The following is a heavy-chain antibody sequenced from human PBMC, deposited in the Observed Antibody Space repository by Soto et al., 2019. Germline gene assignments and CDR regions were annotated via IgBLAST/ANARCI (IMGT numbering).Heavy chain of an antibody. V-gene: IGHV4-30-4*01. J-gene: IGHJ4*02. CDR2: ISYNGSA. Sequence: QVQLQESGPGLVKPSQTLSLTCTVSGGSISSGDYFWSWIRQPPGKGLEWIGYISYNGSAYYNPSLKSRVTISVDTSMTQFFLKLNSVTAADTSVYFCARDSTVTYFDFWGQGTLVTVSS. CDR3: ARDSTVTYFDF. CDR1: GGSISSGDYF. D-gene: IGHD4-17*01.